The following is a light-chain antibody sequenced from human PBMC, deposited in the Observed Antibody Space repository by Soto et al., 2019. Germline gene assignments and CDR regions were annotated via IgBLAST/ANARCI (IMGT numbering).Light chain of an antibody. CDR1: SIDVGGTNH. J-gene: IGLJ1*01. V-gene: IGLV2-14*03. Sequence: LTQPASVSGSPGQSITISCSGTSIDVGGTNHVSWYLQHPGEAPKLIMYDVSNRPSGVSDRFFGSKADNTATLTVSGLQAEDEADYYCCSYKSFSTDGVGTGTKVTV. CDR2: DVS. CDR3: CSYKSFSTDG.